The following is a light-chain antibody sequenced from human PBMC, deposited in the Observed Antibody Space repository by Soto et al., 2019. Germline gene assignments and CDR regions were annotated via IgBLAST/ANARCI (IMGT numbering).Light chain of an antibody. J-gene: IGKJ1*01. CDR2: GAS. Sequence: EIVMTQSPATLSVSPGGRATLSCRASQSISDTLAWYQQKPGQAPRLLIHGASTRATGIPARFSGSGSGTEFTLTISSLQSEDFAVYYCQQYNNWPRTLGQGTKVDSK. V-gene: IGKV3-15*01. CDR3: QQYNNWPRT. CDR1: QSISDT.